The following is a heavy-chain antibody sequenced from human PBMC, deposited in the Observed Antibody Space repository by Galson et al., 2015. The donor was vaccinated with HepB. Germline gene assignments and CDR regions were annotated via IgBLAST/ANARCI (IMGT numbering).Heavy chain of an antibody. V-gene: IGHV3-30*02. J-gene: IGHJ3*02. CDR1: GFTFSSYG. CDR2: IRYDGSNK. Sequence: SLRLSCAASGFTFSSYGMHWVRQAPGKGLEWVAFIRYDGSNKYYADSVKGRFTISRDNSKNTLYLQMNSLRAEDTAVYYCAKDWVTMVRGVIMNEGAFDIWGQGTMVTVSS. CDR3: AKDWVTMVRGVIMNEGAFDI. D-gene: IGHD3-10*01.